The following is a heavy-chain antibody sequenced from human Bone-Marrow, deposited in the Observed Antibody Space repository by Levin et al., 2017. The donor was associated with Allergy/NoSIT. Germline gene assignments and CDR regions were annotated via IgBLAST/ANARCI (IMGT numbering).Heavy chain of an antibody. V-gene: IGHV3-30*04. D-gene: IGHD2-15*01. CDR1: GFTFSSYA. J-gene: IGHJ4*02. Sequence: GESLKISCAASGFTFSSYAMHWVRQAPGKGLEWVAVISYDGSNTYYADSVKGRFTISRDNSKNTLYLQMNSLRAEDTAVYYCARDSSGGAILDYWGQGTLVTVSS. CDR3: ARDSSGGAILDY. CDR2: ISYDGSNT.